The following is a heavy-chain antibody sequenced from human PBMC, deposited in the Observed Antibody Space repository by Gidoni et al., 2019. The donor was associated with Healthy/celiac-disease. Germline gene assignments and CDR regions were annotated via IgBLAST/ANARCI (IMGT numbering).Heavy chain of an antibody. CDR2: IYYSGST. D-gene: IGHD6-19*01. CDR3: ATLNIAVIDY. V-gene: IGHV4-39*01. J-gene: IGHJ4*02. CDR1: GGSISRSSYY. Sequence: QLQLQESGPGLVKPSETLSLTGTVSGGSISRSSYYWGWIRQPPGKGLEWIGSIYYSGSTYYNPSLKSRVTISVDTSKNQFSLKLSSVTAADTAVYYCATLNIAVIDYWGQGTLVTVSS.